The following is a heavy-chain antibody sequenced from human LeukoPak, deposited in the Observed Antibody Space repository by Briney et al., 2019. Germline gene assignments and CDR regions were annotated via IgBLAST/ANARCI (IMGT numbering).Heavy chain of an antibody. D-gene: IGHD3-22*01. CDR1: GGSISSGDYY. CDR3: ARDRMAKYYYDSSGYQ. V-gene: IGHV4-30-4*08. J-gene: IGHJ4*02. CDR2: IYYSGST. Sequence: SQTLSLTCTVSGGSISSGDYYWSWIRQPPGKGLEWIGYIYYSGSTYYNPSLKSRFTITVETTKNKFSLKLSSVTAADTAVYYCARDRMAKYYYDSSGYQWGQGTLVTVSS.